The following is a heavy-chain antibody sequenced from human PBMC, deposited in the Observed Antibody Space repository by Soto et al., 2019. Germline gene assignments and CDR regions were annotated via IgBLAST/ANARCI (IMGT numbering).Heavy chain of an antibody. CDR2: IYYSGST. J-gene: IGHJ6*03. CDR3: ARGDYYGSGSFQMSGYYYYMDI. Sequence: PSETLSLTCTVSGGSISSYYWSWIRQPPGKGLEWIGYIYYSGSTNYNPPLKSRVTISVDTSKNQFSLKLSSVTAADTAVYYCARGDYYGSGSFQMSGYYYYMDIWGKGTTVTVSS. D-gene: IGHD3-10*01. V-gene: IGHV4-59*01. CDR1: GGSISSYY.